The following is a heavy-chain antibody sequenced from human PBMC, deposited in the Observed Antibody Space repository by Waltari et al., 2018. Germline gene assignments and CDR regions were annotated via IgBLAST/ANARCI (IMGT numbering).Heavy chain of an antibody. CDR2: IYSGGST. J-gene: IGHJ4*02. Sequence: EVQLVETGGGLIQPGGSLRLSCAASGFTVSSNYMSWVRQAPGTGLGWVSVIYSGGSTYCADSVNGRFTISRDKSKNTLYLQMNSLRAEDTAVYYWATSSWGDYVYWGQGTLVTVSS. CDR3: ATSSWGDYVY. CDR1: GFTVSSNY. D-gene: IGHD4-17*01. V-gene: IGHV3-53*02.